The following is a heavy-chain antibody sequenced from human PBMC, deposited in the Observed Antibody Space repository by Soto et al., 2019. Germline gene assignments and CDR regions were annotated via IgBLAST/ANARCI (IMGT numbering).Heavy chain of an antibody. CDR2: IIPIFGTA. V-gene: IGHV1-69*13. CDR1: GGTFSSYT. CDR3: AIAGLEDIVLVPAAANWFDP. D-gene: IGHD2-2*01. J-gene: IGHJ5*02. Sequence: SVKVSCKASGGTFSSYTISWVRQAPGQGLEWMGGIIPIFGTANYAQKFQGRVTITADESTSTAYMELSRLRSDDTAVYYCAIAGLEDIVLVPAAANWFDPWGQGTLVTVSS.